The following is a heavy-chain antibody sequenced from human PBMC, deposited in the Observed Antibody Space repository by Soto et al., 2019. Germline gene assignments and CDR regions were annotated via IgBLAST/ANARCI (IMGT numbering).Heavy chain of an antibody. CDR3: AKGANPYSSGWYFDY. J-gene: IGHJ4*02. D-gene: IGHD6-19*01. CDR2: ISYDGSNK. CDR1: GFTFSSYG. V-gene: IGHV3-30*18. Sequence: GGSLRLSCAASGFTFSSYGMHWVRQAPGKGLEWVAVISYDGSNKYYADSVKGRFTISRDNSKNTLYLQMNSLRAEDTAVYYCAKGANPYSSGWYFDYWGQGTLVTVSS.